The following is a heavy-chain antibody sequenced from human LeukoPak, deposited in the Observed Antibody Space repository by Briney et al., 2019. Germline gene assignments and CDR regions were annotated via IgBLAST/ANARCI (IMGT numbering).Heavy chain of an antibody. D-gene: IGHD2-2*01. CDR3: AKGVVVAPDVTPFDY. CDR2: ISGRGASK. Sequence: GGSLRLSCAVSGLTFNNYAMSWVRQAPGKGLERVSGISGRGASKYYADSVRGRFTISRDNSKNTLYLQMNSLRAEDTAVYYCAKGVVVAPDVTPFDYWGQGTLVTVSS. V-gene: IGHV3-23*01. J-gene: IGHJ4*02. CDR1: GLTFNNYA.